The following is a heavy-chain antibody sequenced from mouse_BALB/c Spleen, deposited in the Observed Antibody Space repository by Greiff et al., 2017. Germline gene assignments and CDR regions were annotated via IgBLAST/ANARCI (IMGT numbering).Heavy chain of an antibody. Sequence: EVHLVESGGGLVKPGGSLKLSCAASGFTFSSYAMSWVRQTPEKRLEWVASISSGGSTYYPDSVKGRFTISRDNARNILYLQMSSLRSEDTAIYYCERNYDVCYWGQGTTLTVSS. V-gene: IGHV5-6-5*01. CDR2: ISSGGST. CDR1: GFTFSSYA. J-gene: IGHJ2*01. D-gene: IGHD2-4*01. CDR3: ERNYDVCY.